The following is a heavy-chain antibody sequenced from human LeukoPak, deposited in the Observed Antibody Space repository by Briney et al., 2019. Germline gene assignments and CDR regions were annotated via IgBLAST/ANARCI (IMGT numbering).Heavy chain of an antibody. Sequence: PGGSLRLSCSASGFTLSSYWMSWVRQTTEKGLECVAKIREDGNEKFYVDSVKGRFTISRDNAKNSVYLQMNSLRVEDTAVYFCARDYVGGWNDYWGQGTLVTVSS. CDR3: ARDYVGGWNDY. CDR1: GFTLSSYW. V-gene: IGHV3-7*01. CDR2: IREDGNEK. D-gene: IGHD3-10*02. J-gene: IGHJ4*02.